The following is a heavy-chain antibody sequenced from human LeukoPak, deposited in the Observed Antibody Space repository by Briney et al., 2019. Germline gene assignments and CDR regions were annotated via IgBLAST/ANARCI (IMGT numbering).Heavy chain of an antibody. CDR2: INVYNGNI. V-gene: IGHV1-18*01. CDR1: GYTLTSYG. J-gene: IGHJ4*02. CDR3: ARDGDGDPLDY. D-gene: IGHD4-17*01. Sequence: ASVKVSCKASGYTLTSYGISWVRQAPGQGLEWMGWINVYNGNIYSEQKFQGRLTMTTDTSTSTAYMELRSLRSDDTAVYYCARDGDGDPLDYWGQGTLVTVSS.